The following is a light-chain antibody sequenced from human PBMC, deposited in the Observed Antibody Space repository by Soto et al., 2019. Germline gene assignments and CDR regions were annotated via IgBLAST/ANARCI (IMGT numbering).Light chain of an antibody. J-gene: IGLJ2*01. CDR1: SSDVGGYNY. CDR3: SSYTRGSTVV. Sequence: QSALTQPASVSGSPGQSITISCTGTSSDVGGYNYVSWYQQYPGKPPKLMIHDVKKRPSGVSSRFSGSKSGNTASLTISGLQAEDEADYYCSSYTRGSTVVFGGGTKLTVL. V-gene: IGLV2-14*01. CDR2: DVK.